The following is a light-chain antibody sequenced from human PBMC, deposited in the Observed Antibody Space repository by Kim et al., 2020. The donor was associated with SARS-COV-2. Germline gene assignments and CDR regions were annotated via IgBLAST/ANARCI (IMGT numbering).Light chain of an antibody. V-gene: IGKV1-5*03. CDR1: QSISYW. Sequence: DIQMTQSPSTLSASVGDRVTITCRASQSISYWLAWYQQRPGKAPKVLIYRASNLESGVPSRFSGSVSGTEFTLTISSLQPDDFATYYGQQYNSYPWTFGQGTKLEIK. CDR2: RAS. J-gene: IGKJ1*01. CDR3: QQYNSYPWT.